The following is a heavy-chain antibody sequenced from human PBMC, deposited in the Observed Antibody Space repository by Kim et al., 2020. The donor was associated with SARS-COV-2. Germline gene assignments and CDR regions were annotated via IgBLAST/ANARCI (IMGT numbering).Heavy chain of an antibody. CDR2: INLGGTT. CDR3: AGGSSAVPMHY. Sequence: SETLSLTCAVHGGSFSGYYWNWIRQSPEKGLEWIADINLGGTTNYNPSLKSRVTISIDTSKSQFSLNLTSVTASDTAVYYCAGGSSAVPMHYWGQGTLVTVAS. D-gene: IGHD2-2*01. V-gene: IGHV4-34*01. J-gene: IGHJ4*02. CDR1: GGSFSGYY.